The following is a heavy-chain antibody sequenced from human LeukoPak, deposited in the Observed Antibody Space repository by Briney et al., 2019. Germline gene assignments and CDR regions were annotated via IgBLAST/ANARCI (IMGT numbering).Heavy chain of an antibody. CDR2: ISGRDGST. D-gene: IGHD3-10*01. J-gene: IGHJ4*02. V-gene: IGHV3-23*01. CDR1: GFTFSSYS. Sequence: GGSLRLSCAASGFTFSSYSMSWVRQAPGKGLEWVSAISGRDGSTYYSDSVKGRFTISRDNSKNPLYLQMNSLRAEDTAVYYCASSDATIGFDYWGQGTLVTVSS. CDR3: ASSDATIGFDY.